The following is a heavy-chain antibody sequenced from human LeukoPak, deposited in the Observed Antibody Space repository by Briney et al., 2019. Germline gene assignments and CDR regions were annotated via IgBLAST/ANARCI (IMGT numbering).Heavy chain of an antibody. CDR1: GGTFSSYA. V-gene: IGHV1-69*05. J-gene: IGHJ4*02. CDR2: IIPIFGTA. CDR3: ARDYCSSTSRLFDY. D-gene: IGHD2-2*01. Sequence: SVKVSCKASGGTFSSYAISWVRQAPGQGLEWMGGIIPIFGTANYAQKFQGRVTMTRDTSISTAYMELSRLRSDDTAVYYCARDYCSSTSRLFDYWGQGTLVTVSS.